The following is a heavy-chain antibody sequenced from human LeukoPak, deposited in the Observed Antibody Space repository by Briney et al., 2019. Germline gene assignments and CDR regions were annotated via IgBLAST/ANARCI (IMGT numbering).Heavy chain of an antibody. Sequence: PGGSLRLSCAASGFTFDDYAMSWVRQAPGKGLEWVSRINSDGSSTSYADSVKGRFTISRDNAKNTLYLQMNSLRVEDTAVYYCGRGEAGAIDYWGQETLVTVSS. CDR3: GRGEAGAIDY. CDR2: INSDGSST. CDR1: GFTFDDYA. V-gene: IGHV3-74*01. D-gene: IGHD6-13*01. J-gene: IGHJ4*02.